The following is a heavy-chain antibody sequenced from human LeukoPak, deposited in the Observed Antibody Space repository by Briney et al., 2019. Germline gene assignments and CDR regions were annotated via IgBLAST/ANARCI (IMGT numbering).Heavy chain of an antibody. CDR1: GCRFSSYG. CDR2: IRYDGSNK. J-gene: IGHJ4*02. D-gene: IGHD6-13*01. CDR3: AKESIHSSSWPFDY. V-gene: IGHV3-30*02. Sequence: GGSLRLSCAASGCRFSSYGMHWVRQAPGKGLEWVAFIRYDGSNKYYADSVKGRFTISRDNSKNTLYLQMNSLRAEDTAVYSCAKESIHSSSWPFDYWGQGTLVTVSS.